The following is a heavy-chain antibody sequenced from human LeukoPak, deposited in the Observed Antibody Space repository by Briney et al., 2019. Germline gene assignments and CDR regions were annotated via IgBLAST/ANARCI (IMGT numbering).Heavy chain of an antibody. J-gene: IGHJ4*02. V-gene: IGHV3-48*03. D-gene: IGHD6-19*01. Sequence: GGSLRLSCAASGFTFSHYEMNWVRQAPGKGLDWLSYISSSASSIYYADSVKGRFTISRDNAKKSVYLQANSLRDEDTAVYYCARGPNSSGWIYYFDYWGQGTLVTVSS. CDR1: GFTFSHYE. CDR2: ISSSASSI. CDR3: ARGPNSSGWIYYFDY.